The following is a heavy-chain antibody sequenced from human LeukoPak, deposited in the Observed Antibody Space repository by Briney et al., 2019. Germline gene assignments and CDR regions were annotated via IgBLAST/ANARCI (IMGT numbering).Heavy chain of an antibody. CDR2: IYHSGST. Sequence: SQTLSLTCTVSGGSISSGGYYWSWIRQPPGKGLEWIGYIYHSGSTYYNPSLKSRVTISVDRSKNQFSLKLSSVTAADTAVYYCARSYYGSGSYYTRPLYYFDYWGQGTLVTVSS. CDR3: ARSYYGSGSYYTRPLYYFDY. V-gene: IGHV4-30-2*01. D-gene: IGHD3-10*01. CDR1: GGSISSGGYY. J-gene: IGHJ4*02.